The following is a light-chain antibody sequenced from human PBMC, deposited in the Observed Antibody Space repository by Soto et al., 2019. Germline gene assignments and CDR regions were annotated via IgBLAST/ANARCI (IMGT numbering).Light chain of an antibody. V-gene: IGKV3-20*01. CDR3: QQSGSSVWT. CDR2: DAS. CDR1: QSLRSGY. Sequence: EIVLTQSPGTLSLSPGDRATLSCRASQSLRSGYLAWFQQKPGQAPRLLIYDASSRATGVPARFSGSGSGTDFTFTITRVEPEDFAVYYCQQSGSSVWTFGQGTKVDIK. J-gene: IGKJ1*01.